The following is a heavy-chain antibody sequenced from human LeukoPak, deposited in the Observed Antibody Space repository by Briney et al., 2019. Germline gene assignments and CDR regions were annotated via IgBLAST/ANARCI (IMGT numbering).Heavy chain of an antibody. J-gene: IGHJ4*02. Sequence: SETLSLTCAVSGYSISSGYYWGWIRQPPGKGLEWIGSIYHSGRTYYNPSLKSRVTISVDTSKNQFSLKLSSVTAADTAVYYCARLEAYWGQGTLVTVSS. CDR1: GYSISSGYY. V-gene: IGHV4-38-2*01. CDR2: IYHSGRT. CDR3: ARLEAY.